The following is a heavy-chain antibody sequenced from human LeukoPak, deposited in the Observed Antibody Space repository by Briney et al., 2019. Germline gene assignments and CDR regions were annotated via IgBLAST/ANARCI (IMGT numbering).Heavy chain of an antibody. D-gene: IGHD6-6*01. CDR2: ISSSGSTI. V-gene: IGHV3-11*01. CDR1: GFTFSDYY. CDR3: ARLRSSSFYYYYMDV. Sequence: PGGSLRLSCAASGFTFSDYYMSWIRQAPGKGVEWVSYISSSGSTIYYAESVKGRFTISRDNAKNSLYLQMNSLRAEDTAVYYCARLRSSSFYYYYMDVWGKGTTVTVSS. J-gene: IGHJ6*03.